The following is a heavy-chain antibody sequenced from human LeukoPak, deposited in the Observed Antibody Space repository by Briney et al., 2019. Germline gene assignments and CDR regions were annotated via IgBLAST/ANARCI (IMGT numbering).Heavy chain of an antibody. CDR3: TTAGYDFWSGYYGAFDY. J-gene: IGHJ4*02. D-gene: IGHD3-3*01. CDR2: IKSKNDGGTT. V-gene: IGHV3-15*01. CDR1: GFPFSYAW. Sequence: GSLRLSCAASGFPFSYAWMSLVPPAPGKGVEWGGRIKSKNDGGTTDYAAPVKGRFTNSRDGSKNTLYLQMNSLKTEDTAVYYCTTAGYDFWSGYYGAFDYWGQGTLVTVSS.